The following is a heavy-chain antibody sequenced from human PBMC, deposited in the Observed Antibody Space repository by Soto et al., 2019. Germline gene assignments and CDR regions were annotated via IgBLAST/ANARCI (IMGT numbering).Heavy chain of an antibody. CDR2: INHSGST. Sequence: KPSETLSLTCAVYDGSFSGYYWSWIRQPPGKGLEWIGEINHSGSTNYNPSLKSRVTISVDTSKNQFSLKLSSVTAADTAVYYCARDGSERPATYWGQGILVTVSS. V-gene: IGHV4-34*01. CDR1: DGSFSGYY. CDR3: ARDGSERPATY. J-gene: IGHJ4*02. D-gene: IGHD3-10*01.